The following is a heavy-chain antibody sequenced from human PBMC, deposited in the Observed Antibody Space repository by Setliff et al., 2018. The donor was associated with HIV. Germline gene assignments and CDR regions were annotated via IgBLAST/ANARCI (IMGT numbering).Heavy chain of an antibody. CDR2: IKQDGSKK. D-gene: IGHD3-3*01. Sequence: GGSLRLSCAASGFIFSNSWMSWVRQAPGKGLEWVANIKQDGSKKNYADFVKGRFTISRDNSKNTLYLQMNSLRAEDTAVYYCANGYDFWSGSSKGNFDYWGQGTLVTVSS. J-gene: IGHJ4*02. CDR1: GFIFSNSW. V-gene: IGHV3-7*03. CDR3: ANGYDFWSGSSKGNFDY.